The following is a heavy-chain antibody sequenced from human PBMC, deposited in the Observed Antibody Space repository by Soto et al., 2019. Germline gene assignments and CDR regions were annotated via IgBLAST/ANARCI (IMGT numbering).Heavy chain of an antibody. CDR2: ISGSGGSI. V-gene: IGHV3-23*01. CDR3: VKDRGIGDV. D-gene: IGHD2-15*01. J-gene: IGHJ6*02. CDR1: GFTLSPYA. Sequence: GGSLRLPCAASGFTLSPYAMNWVRQPPGNGLEWVSAISGSGGSIHYADSVKGRFTISRDNSKNTLYLQMNSLRDEDTSVYCCVKDRGIGDVWGQGSTVTGS.